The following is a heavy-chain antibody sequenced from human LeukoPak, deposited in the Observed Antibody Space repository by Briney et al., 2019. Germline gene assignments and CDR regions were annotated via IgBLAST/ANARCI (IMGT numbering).Heavy chain of an antibody. D-gene: IGHD3-10*01. CDR1: GFTFSSYA. CDR2: ISGSGGST. Sequence: GGSLRLSCAASGFTFSSYAMSWVRQAPGKGLEWVSAISGSGGSTYYADSVKGRFTIYRDNSKNTLYLQMNSLRAEDTPVYYCAKPVGPYYYGSAFDYWGQGTLVTVSS. CDR3: AKPVGPYYYGSAFDY. V-gene: IGHV3-23*01. J-gene: IGHJ4*02.